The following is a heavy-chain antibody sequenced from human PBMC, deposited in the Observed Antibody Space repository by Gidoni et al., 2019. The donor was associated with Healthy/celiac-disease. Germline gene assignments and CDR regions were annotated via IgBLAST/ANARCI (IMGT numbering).Heavy chain of an antibody. D-gene: IGHD5-12*01. V-gene: IGHV3-23*01. Sequence: EVQLWESGGGVVQPGGTLRRACAAAGCTVSSYAMSWVRQAPGKGLECVSAISGSGGSTSYADSVKGRFTLSRDHSTIPLSLQMNSLRAEDPAVYYCAKSTVYSCSESPRYWGQGTLVTVSS. J-gene: IGHJ4*02. CDR1: GCTVSSYA. CDR3: AKSTVYSCSESPRY. CDR2: ISGSGGST.